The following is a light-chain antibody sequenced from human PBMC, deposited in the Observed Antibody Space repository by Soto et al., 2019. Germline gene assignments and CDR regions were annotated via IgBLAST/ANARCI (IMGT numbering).Light chain of an antibody. V-gene: IGLV1-44*01. CDR2: SDY. CDR1: NSNIGRYS. CDR3: PPLDDHLIPPR. Sequence: QSVLTQQPSLSGTPGQRVTISCSGSNSNIGRYSVNWYQHFPGTAPKILIYSDYERPSGVPDRFSGSKSGTSASLAISGLQCEGEAGYYYPPLDDHLIPPRFGGGTKLTVL. J-gene: IGLJ3*02.